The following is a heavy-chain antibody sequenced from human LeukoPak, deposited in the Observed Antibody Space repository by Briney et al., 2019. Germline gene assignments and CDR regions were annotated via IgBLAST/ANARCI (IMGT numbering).Heavy chain of an antibody. CDR2: INPNSSGT. Sequence: ASVKVSCKASGYTFTGYYMHWVRQAPGQGLEGMGWINPNSSGTNYAQKFQGRVTMTRDTSISTAYMELSRLRSDDTAVYYCARELGGSYSAIDYWGQGTLVTVSS. CDR3: ARELGGSYSAIDY. V-gene: IGHV1-2*02. J-gene: IGHJ4*02. D-gene: IGHD1-26*01. CDR1: GYTFTGYY.